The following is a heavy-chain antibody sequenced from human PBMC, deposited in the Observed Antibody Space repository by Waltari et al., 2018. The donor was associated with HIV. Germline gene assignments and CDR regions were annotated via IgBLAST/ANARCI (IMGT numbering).Heavy chain of an antibody. V-gene: IGHV1-24*01. CDR3: AKVTPEGAPNAFDI. CDR2: LDPEEGET. D-gene: IGHD2-21*02. CDR1: GYTLTELS. J-gene: IGHJ3*02. Sequence: QVQLVQSGAEVKKPGASVKVSCKVSGYTLTELSMHWVRQAPGKGLEWMGGLDPEEGETIYAQKFQGRVTMTEDTSTDTAYMELSSLRSEDTAVYYCAKVTPEGAPNAFDIWGQGTMVTVSS.